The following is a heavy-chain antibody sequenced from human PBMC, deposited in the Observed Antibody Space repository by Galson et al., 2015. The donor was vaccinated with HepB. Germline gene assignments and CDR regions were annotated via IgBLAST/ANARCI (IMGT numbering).Heavy chain of an antibody. D-gene: IGHD3-3*01. CDR3: AKTYYDFWSGLGPDFVAEYYFDY. CDR1: GFTFSSYG. J-gene: IGHJ4*02. CDR2: ISYDGSNK. V-gene: IGHV3-30*18. Sequence: SLRLSCAASGFTFSSYGMHWVRQAPGKGLEWVAVISYDGSNKYYADSVKGRFTISRDNSKNTLYLQMNSLRAEDTAVYYCAKTYYDFWSGLGPDFVAEYYFDYWGQGTLVTVSS.